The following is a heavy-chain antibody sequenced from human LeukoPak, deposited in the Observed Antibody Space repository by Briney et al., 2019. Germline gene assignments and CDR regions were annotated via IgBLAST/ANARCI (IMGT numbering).Heavy chain of an antibody. CDR2: ISYDGTNE. D-gene: IGHD6-19*01. V-gene: IGHV3-30*04. CDR3: ARDAYQQWLVPGSAFDI. Sequence: GGSLRLSCAASAFTFSTYAMHWVRQAPGKGLEWVAVISYDGTNEDYADSVKGRVTISRDNSKKTLYLQLTSLRAEDTAVYYCARDAYQQWLVPGSAFDIWGQGTRVTVSS. CDR1: AFTFSTYA. J-gene: IGHJ3*02.